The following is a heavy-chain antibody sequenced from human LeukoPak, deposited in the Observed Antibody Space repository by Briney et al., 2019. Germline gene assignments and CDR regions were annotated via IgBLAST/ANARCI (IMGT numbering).Heavy chain of an antibody. D-gene: IGHD2-2*01. J-gene: IGHJ4*02. V-gene: IGHV4-61*08. CDR2: IYYSGST. Sequence: PSETLSLTCTVSGGSISSGGYSWSWIRQPPGKGLEWIGYIYYSGSTNYNPSLKSRVTISVDTSKNQFSLKLSSVTAADTAVYYRAGVYCSSTSCPDYWGQGTLVTVSS. CDR3: AGVYCSSTSCPDY. CDR1: GGSISSGGYS.